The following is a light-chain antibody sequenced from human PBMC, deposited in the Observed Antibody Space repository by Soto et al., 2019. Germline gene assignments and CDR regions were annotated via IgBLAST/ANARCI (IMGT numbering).Light chain of an antibody. CDR1: QSTSTW. CDR3: QQLDTFLLT. Sequence: EIRVTQSPFTLSSSVGEGATLTCRASQSTSTWVAWYQQKPGKPLKLVIYGATTIERGIPARFSGSGSGTDFTLTISSLQPEDFATYYCQQLDTFLLTFGGGTKVDIK. J-gene: IGKJ4*01. V-gene: IGKV1-5*03. CDR2: GAT.